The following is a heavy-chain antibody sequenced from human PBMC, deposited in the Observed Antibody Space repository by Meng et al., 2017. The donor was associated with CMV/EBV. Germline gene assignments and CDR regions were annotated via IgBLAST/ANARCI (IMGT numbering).Heavy chain of an antibody. Sequence: SVKVSCKASGGTFSSYTISWVRQAPGQGLEWMGRIIPILGIANYAQKFQGRVTITADKSTSTAYMELSSLRSEDTAVYYCARDPAVDTAMVKDDDFDIWGKGKMVTVSS. CDR3: ARDPAVDTAMVKDDDFDI. V-gene: IGHV1-69*04. J-gene: IGHJ3*02. CDR2: IIPILGIA. D-gene: IGHD5-18*01. CDR1: GGTFSSYT.